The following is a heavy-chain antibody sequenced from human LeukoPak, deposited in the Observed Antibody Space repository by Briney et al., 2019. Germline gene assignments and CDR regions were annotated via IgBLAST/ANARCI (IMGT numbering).Heavy chain of an antibody. CDR2: IKSKTDGGTT. CDR3: TTNYDFWSGYGE. CDR1: GFNFSSYW. J-gene: IGHJ4*02. Sequence: GGSLRLSCAASGFNFSSYWMHWVRQAPGQGLEWVGRIKSKTDGGTTDYAAPVKGRFTISRDDSKNTLYLQMNSLKTEDTAVYYCTTNYDFWSGYGEWGQGTLVTVSS. D-gene: IGHD3-3*01. V-gene: IGHV3-15*01.